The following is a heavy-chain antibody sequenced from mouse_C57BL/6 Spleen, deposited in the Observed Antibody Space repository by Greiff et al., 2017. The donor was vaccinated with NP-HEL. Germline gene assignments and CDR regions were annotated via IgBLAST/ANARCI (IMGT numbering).Heavy chain of an antibody. J-gene: IGHJ4*01. CDR2: INPSSGYT. CDR3: ARGETAQVYYAMDY. V-gene: IGHV1-4*01. D-gene: IGHD3-2*02. CDR1: GYTFTSYT. Sequence: QVQLKESGAELARPGASVKMSCKASGYTFTSYTMHWVKQRPGQGLEWFGYINPSSGYTKYNQKFKDKATLTADKSSSTAYMQLSSLTSEDSAVYYCARGETAQVYYAMDYWGQGTSVTVSS.